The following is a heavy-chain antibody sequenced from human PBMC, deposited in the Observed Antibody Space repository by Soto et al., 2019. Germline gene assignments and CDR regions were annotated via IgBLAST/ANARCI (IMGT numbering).Heavy chain of an antibody. Sequence: ASVKVSCKASGYTFTSYAMHWVRQAPGQRLEWMGWINAGNGNTKYSQKFQGRVTITRDTSASTAYMELSSLRSEDTAVYYCTMSEGSGWYPAYYYGMDVWGQGTTVTVSS. V-gene: IGHV1-3*01. CDR3: TMSEGSGWYPAYYYGMDV. J-gene: IGHJ6*02. D-gene: IGHD6-19*01. CDR2: INAGNGNT. CDR1: GYTFTSYA.